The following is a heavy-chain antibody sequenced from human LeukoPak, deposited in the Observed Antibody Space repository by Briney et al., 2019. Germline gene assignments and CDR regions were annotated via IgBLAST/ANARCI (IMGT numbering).Heavy chain of an antibody. CDR3: AREVRYSGSYPDAFDI. Sequence: TSETLSLTCTVSGGSISSSSYYWSWIRQPPGKGLEWIGYIYYSGSTNYNPSLKSRVTISVDTSKNQFSLKLSSVTAADTAVYYCAREVRYSGSYPDAFDIWGQGTMVTVSS. CDR1: GGSISSSSYY. V-gene: IGHV4-61*01. D-gene: IGHD1-26*01. J-gene: IGHJ3*02. CDR2: IYYSGST.